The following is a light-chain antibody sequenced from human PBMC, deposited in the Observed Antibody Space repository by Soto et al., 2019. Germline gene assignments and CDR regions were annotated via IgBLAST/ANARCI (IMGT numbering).Light chain of an antibody. J-gene: IGKJ3*01. CDR3: VQYDQSNP. V-gene: IGKV3-20*01. Sequence: TDSLFAVCIYTSESANQSSRASQSVSSSYLAWYQQKPGQAPRLLIYGASSRATGIPDRFSGSGSGTDFTLTINSLEPDDFPVYSAVQYDQSNPFGGGTIVDI. CDR2: GAS. CDR1: QSVSSSY.